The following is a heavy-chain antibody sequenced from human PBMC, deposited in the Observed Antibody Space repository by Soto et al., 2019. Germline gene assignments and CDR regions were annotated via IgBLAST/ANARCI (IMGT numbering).Heavy chain of an antibody. V-gene: IGHV3-33*01. D-gene: IGHD3-3*01. J-gene: IGHJ6*02. CDR3: ARDHYDFWSGYYTHGGMDV. Sequence: QVQLVESGGGVVQPGRSLRLSCAASGFTFSSYGMHWVRQAPGKGLEWVAVIWYDGSNKYYADSVKGRLTISRDNSKNTLYLQMNSLRAEDTAVYYCARDHYDFWSGYYTHGGMDVWGQGTTVTVS. CDR2: IWYDGSNK. CDR1: GFTFSSYG.